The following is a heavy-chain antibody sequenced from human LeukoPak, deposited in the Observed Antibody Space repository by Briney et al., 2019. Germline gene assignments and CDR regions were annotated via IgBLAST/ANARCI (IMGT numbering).Heavy chain of an antibody. Sequence: GGSLRLSCAASGFTFSSYGMHWVRQAPGKGLEWVAVIWCDGSNKYYADSVKGRFTISRDNSKNTLYLQMNSLRAEDTAVYYCARVPYSSGSIGWFDPWGQGTLVTVSS. V-gene: IGHV3-33*01. CDR1: GFTFSSYG. J-gene: IGHJ5*02. D-gene: IGHD6-19*01. CDR2: IWCDGSNK. CDR3: ARVPYSSGSIGWFDP.